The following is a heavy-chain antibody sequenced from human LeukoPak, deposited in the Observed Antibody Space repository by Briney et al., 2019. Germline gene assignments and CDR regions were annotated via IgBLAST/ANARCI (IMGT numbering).Heavy chain of an antibody. CDR1: GFTFGDYA. CDR3: TRDRGGGYYYYYMDV. J-gene: IGHJ6*03. CDR2: IRSKAYGGTT. D-gene: IGHD3-16*01. V-gene: IGHV3-49*03. Sequence: GGSLRLSCTASGFTFGDYAMSWLRQAPGKGLEWVGFIRSKAYGGTTEYVASVEGRFTISRDDSKSIAYLQMNSLKTEDTALYYCTRDRGGGYYYYYMDVWGKGTTVTVSS.